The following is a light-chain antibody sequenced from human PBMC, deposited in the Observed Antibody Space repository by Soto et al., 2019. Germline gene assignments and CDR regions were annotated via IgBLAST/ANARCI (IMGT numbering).Light chain of an antibody. CDR3: QQSYSTPYT. V-gene: IGKV1-39*01. CDR1: QNITRY. J-gene: IGKJ2*01. CDR2: AAS. Sequence: DIQMSQSPTSLSASVRDRATITCRASQNITRYLNWYQQKPGKAPKLLIFAASSLQGGVPSRFSGSGSGTDFTLTISSLQVEDFATYYCQQSYSTPYTFGQGTKLEIK.